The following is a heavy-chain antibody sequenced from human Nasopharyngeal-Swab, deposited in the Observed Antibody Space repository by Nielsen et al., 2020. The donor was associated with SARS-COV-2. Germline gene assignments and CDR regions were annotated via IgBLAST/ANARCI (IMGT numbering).Heavy chain of an antibody. Sequence: GGSLRLSCAASGSASSGNWMHWIRQAPGKQLVWVSAINFDGSTRNYAGSVKGRFTISRDNAKNTLYLEMNSLRADDTAVYYCARRLVWFGEAHYYYYGMDVWGQGTTVTVSS. CDR2: INFDGSTR. J-gene: IGHJ6*02. V-gene: IGHV3-74*01. CDR3: ARRLVWFGEAHYYYYGMDV. CDR1: GSASSGNW. D-gene: IGHD3-10*01.